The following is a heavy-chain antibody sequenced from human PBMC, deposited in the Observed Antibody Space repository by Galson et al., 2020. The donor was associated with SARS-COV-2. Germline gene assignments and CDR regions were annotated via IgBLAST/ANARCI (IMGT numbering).Heavy chain of an antibody. V-gene: IGHV4-59*01. CDR2: IYYSGST. Sequence: SSETLSLTCTVSGGSITSSYWSWIRQPPGKGLEWIGYIYYSGSTNYNPSLKSRVTISVDTSKNLFSLKLTALTAAATAGYYFARGFDHWGPGTRVTVSS. CDR1: GGSITSSY. J-gene: IGHJ4*01. CDR3: ARGFDH.